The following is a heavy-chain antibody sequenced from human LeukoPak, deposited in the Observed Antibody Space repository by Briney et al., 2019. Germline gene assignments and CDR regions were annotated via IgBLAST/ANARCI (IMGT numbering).Heavy chain of an antibody. CDR3: AGGIAAASNFDY. Sequence: GGSLRLSCAVSGFTFSYYGMNWVRQAPGKGLEWVSYISSNSRTVDYADSVKGRFTISRDNAKNSLYLQLNTLRAEDTAVYYCAGGIAAASNFDYWGQGTLVTVSS. V-gene: IGHV3-48*01. J-gene: IGHJ4*02. CDR2: ISSNSRTV. D-gene: IGHD6-13*01. CDR1: GFTFSYYG.